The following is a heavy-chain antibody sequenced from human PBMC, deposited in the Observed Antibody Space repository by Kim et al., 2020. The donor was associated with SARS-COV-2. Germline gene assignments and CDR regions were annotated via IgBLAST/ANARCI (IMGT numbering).Heavy chain of an antibody. CDR2: ISSNGGST. Sequence: GGSLRLSCAASGFTFSSYAMHWVRQAPGKGLEYVSAISSNGGSTYYANSVKGRFTISRDNSKNTLYLQMGSLRAEDMAVYYCARGSFDCWGQGTLVTVSS. J-gene: IGHJ4*02. CDR3: ARGSFDC. V-gene: IGHV3-64*01. CDR1: GFTFSSYA.